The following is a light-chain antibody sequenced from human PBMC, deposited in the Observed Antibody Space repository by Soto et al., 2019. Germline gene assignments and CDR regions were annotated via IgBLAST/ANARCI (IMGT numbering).Light chain of an antibody. CDR2: EAS. Sequence: DNPMNQSPATLSASVGDRVTITCRASQSISGWLAWYQQKPGTAPKLLIYEASNLESGVPSRFGGSGSGTEFTLTISSLQPDDFATYYCQQYYSDWTFGQGTKVDIK. CDR3: QQYYSDWT. CDR1: QSISGW. J-gene: IGKJ1*01. V-gene: IGKV1-5*01.